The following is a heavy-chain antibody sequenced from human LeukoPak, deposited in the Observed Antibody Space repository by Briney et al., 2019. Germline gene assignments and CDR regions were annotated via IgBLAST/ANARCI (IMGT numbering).Heavy chain of an antibody. Sequence: GASVKVSCMASGFTFTRYYMHWVRQAPGQGLEWMGIITPSGGSTTNAQKFQGRVTMTRDTSTRTVYMELSSLRSEDTAVYYCARSYYYDSSGFPHYFDYWGQGTLVTVSS. J-gene: IGHJ4*02. V-gene: IGHV1-46*01. CDR3: ARSYYYDSSGFPHYFDY. D-gene: IGHD3-22*01. CDR2: ITPSGGST. CDR1: GFTFTRYY.